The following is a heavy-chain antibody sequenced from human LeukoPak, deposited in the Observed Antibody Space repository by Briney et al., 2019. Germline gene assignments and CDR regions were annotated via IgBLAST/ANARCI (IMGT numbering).Heavy chain of an antibody. CDR2: IYWDDDK. D-gene: IGHD3-22*01. V-gene: IGHV2-5*02. CDR1: EFSLSTSGVG. CDR3: ACDSSGYYDS. Sequence: SSPTLLKPTQTLTLTCTCSEFSLSTSGVGVGWIRQPPGKALEWLALIYWDDDKRYIPSLKSRLTITKDTSKNQVVLTMTDIDPVDTATYYCACDSSGYYDSWGQGTLVTVSS. J-gene: IGHJ5*01.